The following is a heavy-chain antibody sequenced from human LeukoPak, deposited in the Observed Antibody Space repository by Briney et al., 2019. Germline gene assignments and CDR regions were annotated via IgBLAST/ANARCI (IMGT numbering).Heavy chain of an antibody. Sequence: GGSLRLSCAASGFTFSSYSMNWVRQAPGKGLEWVSSISSSSSYIYYADSVKGRFTISRDNAKNSLYLQMNSLRAEDTAVYYCARDSRTIFGVVTNFDYWGQGTLVTVSS. CDR1: GFTFSSYS. CDR2: ISSSSSYI. J-gene: IGHJ4*02. V-gene: IGHV3-21*01. D-gene: IGHD3-3*01. CDR3: ARDSRTIFGVVTNFDY.